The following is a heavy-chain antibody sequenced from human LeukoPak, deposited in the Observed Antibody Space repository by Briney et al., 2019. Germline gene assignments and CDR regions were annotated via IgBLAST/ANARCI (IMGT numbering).Heavy chain of an antibody. J-gene: IGHJ4*02. D-gene: IGHD3-22*01. CDR2: ISVSGGST. Sequence: PGGSLRLSCEASGFTFSSYAMSWVRQAPGKGLEWVSGISVSGGSTYYADSVKGRFTISRDNYKNTVSLQMNSLRAEDTAVYYCATDYYDRSGDYTVDHWGQGTQVTVSS. V-gene: IGHV3-23*01. CDR1: GFTFSSYA. CDR3: ATDYYDRSGDYTVDH.